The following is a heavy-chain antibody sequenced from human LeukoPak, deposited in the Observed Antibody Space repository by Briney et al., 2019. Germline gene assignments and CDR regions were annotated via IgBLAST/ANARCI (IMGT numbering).Heavy chain of an antibody. J-gene: IGHJ5*02. CDR3: GLAPPIYDYGDYR. CDR1: GFTFSSYA. D-gene: IGHD4-17*01. Sequence: GGSLRLSCAASGFTFSSYAMSWVRQAPGKGLEWVSAISGSGGSTYYADSVKGRFTISRDNSKNTLYLQMNSLRVEDTAVYYCGLAPPIYDYGDYRWGQGTLVTVSS. CDR2: ISGSGGST. V-gene: IGHV3-23*01.